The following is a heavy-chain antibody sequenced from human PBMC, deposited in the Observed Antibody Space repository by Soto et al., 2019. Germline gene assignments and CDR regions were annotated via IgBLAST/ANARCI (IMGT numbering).Heavy chain of an antibody. Sequence: QLQLQESGPGLVKPSETLSLTCTVSGGSISSSSYYWGWIRQPPGKGLEWIGSIYYSGSTYYNPSLTSRVTIYVDTSKNQFSLKLSSVTAADTAVYYCARRLYYDSSGFEGGGMDVWGQGTTVTVSS. CDR2: IYYSGST. D-gene: IGHD3-22*01. V-gene: IGHV4-39*01. J-gene: IGHJ6*02. CDR1: GGSISSSSYY. CDR3: ARRLYYDSSGFEGGGMDV.